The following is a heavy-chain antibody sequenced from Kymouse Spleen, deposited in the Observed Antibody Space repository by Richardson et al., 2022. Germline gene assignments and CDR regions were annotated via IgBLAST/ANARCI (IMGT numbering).Heavy chain of an antibody. J-gene: IGHJ6*02. CDR3: ARDQDYYGSGSPLYYYYGMDV. Sequence: QVQLVESGGGVVQPGRSLRLSCAASGFTFSSYGMHWVRQAPGKGLEWVAVIWYDGSNKYYADSVKGRFTISRDNSKNTLYLQMNSLRAEDTAVYYCARDQDYYGSGSPLYYYYGMDVWGQGTTVTVSS. V-gene: IGHV3-33*01. CDR2: IWYDGSNK. D-gene: IGHD3-10*01. CDR1: GFTFSSYG.